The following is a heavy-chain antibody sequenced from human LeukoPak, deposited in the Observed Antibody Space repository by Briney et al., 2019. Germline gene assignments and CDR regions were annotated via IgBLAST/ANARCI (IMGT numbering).Heavy chain of an antibody. CDR1: GGPISSSNHY. CDR3: ARHRGYYGSGSKVDY. J-gene: IGHJ4*02. V-gene: IGHV4-39*01. Sequence: SETLPLTCTVSGGPISSSNHYWGWIRQPPGKGLEWIGSIYYSGSTYYNPSLKSRVTISVDTSKNQFSLKLSSVTAADTAVYYCARHRGYYGSGSKVDYWGQGTLVTVSS. D-gene: IGHD3-10*01. CDR2: IYYSGST.